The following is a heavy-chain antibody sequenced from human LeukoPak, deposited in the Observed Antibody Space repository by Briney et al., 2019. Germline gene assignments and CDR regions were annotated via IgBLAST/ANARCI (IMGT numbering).Heavy chain of an antibody. Sequence: SETLSLTCTVSGGSISSYYWSWIRQPPGKGLEWIGYIYYSGSTNYNPSLKRRVTISVDTSKNQFSLKLSSVTAADTAVYYCARWLQLDRYYYMDVWGKGTTVTVSS. CDR2: IYYSGST. J-gene: IGHJ6*03. D-gene: IGHD5-24*01. V-gene: IGHV4-59*01. CDR1: GGSISSYY. CDR3: ARWLQLDRYYYMDV.